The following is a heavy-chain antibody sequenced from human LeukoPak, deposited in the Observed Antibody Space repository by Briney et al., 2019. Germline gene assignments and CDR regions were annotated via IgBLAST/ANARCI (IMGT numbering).Heavy chain of an antibody. J-gene: IGHJ5*02. CDR1: GGSISSSTYY. V-gene: IGHV4-39*07. D-gene: IGHD5-12*01. CDR2: IYSSGST. CDR3: ARNSTHPNPLVATSWNWFDP. Sequence: KSSETLSLTCTVSGGSISSSTYYWGWIRQPPGKGLEWIGSIYSSGSTYYNPSLKSRITISVDTSKNQSSLRLFSVTAADTAVYYCARNSTHPNPLVATSWNWFDPWGQGTLVTVSS.